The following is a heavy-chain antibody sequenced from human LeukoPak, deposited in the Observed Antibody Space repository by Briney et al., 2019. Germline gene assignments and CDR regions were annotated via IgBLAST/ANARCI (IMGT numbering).Heavy chain of an antibody. Sequence: GGSPRLSCVASGFTFSNYWMHWVRQPPGKGLVWVSRIYVDGRTTNYADSVKGRFTISRDNAKNTVYLEMNSLSVEDTATYYCIRDFRSADLWGQGTLVTVTS. CDR2: IYVDGRTT. V-gene: IGHV3-74*01. CDR3: IRDFRSADL. J-gene: IGHJ5*02. CDR1: GFTFSNYW.